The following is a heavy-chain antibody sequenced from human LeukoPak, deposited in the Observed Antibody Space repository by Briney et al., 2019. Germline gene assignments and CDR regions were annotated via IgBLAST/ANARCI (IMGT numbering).Heavy chain of an antibody. D-gene: IGHD2-15*01. V-gene: IGHV3-23*01. CDR3: ATDIVVVVVAATPRNNY. J-gene: IGHJ4*02. CDR1: GFTFSNYA. CDR2: ISGSGGST. Sequence: GGSLRLSCAASGFTFSNYAMSWVRQAPGKGLEWVSAISGSGGSTYYADSVKGRFTISRGNYKNTLYLQMNSLRAEDTAVYYCATDIVVVVVAATPRNNYWGQGTLVTVSS.